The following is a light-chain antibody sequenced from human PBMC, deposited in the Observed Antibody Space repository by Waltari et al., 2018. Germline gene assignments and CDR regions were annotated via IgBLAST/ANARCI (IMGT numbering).Light chain of an antibody. CDR2: RAS. V-gene: IGKV3-15*01. CDR3: QQYNNWRA. Sequence: EIVMTQSPATLSVSPGERATLSCRASQSISNNLAWYQQKPGQAPRLLIYRASTRATGIPARFSGSGSGTEFTLTISSLQSEDFAVYYCQQYNNWRAFGLGTRVEIK. J-gene: IGKJ1*01. CDR1: QSISNN.